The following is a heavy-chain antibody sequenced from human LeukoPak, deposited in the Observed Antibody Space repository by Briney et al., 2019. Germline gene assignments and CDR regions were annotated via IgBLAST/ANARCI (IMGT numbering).Heavy chain of an antibody. CDR2: VENYGRT. CDR3: ARGVLGAYFDL. CDR1: GGSISSHY. Sequence: SETLSLTCTVFGGSISSHYWSWIRQPPGKGLEWIGYVENYGRTECIPSLQSRVTLSVDTPKNQFSLKLNSVTAADTAVYYCARGVLGAYFDLWGQGTLVTVSS. V-gene: IGHV4-59*11. J-gene: IGHJ4*02. D-gene: IGHD4-17*01.